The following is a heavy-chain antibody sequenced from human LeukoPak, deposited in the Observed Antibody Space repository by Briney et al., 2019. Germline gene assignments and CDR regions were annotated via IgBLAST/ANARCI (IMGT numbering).Heavy chain of an antibody. Sequence: SETLSLTCAVYGGSFRGNYWSWIRQPPGKGLEWIGEINHSRSTNYNPSLKSRVTISVDTSKNQFSLKLSSVTAADTAVYYCARVGVTTLNAFDIWGQGTMVTVSS. CDR2: INHSRST. CDR3: ARVGVTTLNAFDI. J-gene: IGHJ3*02. V-gene: IGHV4-34*01. CDR1: GGSFRGNY. D-gene: IGHD4-17*01.